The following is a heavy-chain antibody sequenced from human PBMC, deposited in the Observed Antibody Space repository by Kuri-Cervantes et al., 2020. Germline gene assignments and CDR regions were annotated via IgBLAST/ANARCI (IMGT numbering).Heavy chain of an antibody. D-gene: IGHD5-18*01. CDR2: IRSGSTTI. J-gene: IGHJ4*02. Sequence: GESLKISCAASGFTFSSYSMNWLRQTPGKGLEWISYIRSGSTTIYYADSVRGRFTISRDDATNSLYLQMNSLRDDDTAVYYCARTTSPAMGHYFDYWGQGTLVTVSS. V-gene: IGHV3-48*02. CDR1: GFTFSSYS. CDR3: ARTTSPAMGHYFDY.